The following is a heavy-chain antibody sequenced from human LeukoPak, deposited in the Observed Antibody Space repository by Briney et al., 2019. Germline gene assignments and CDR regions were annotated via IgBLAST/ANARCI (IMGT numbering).Heavy chain of an antibody. CDR3: PRERPVPGEVGPYSFAS. J-gene: IGHJ4*02. D-gene: IGHD6-19*01. CDR1: GFTFSSYS. V-gene: IGHV3-21*01. CDR2: ISSSSSYI. Sequence: GGSLRLSCAASGFTFSSYSMNWVRQAPGKGLEWVSSISSSSSYIYYADSVKGRFTISRDNAKNSLYLQMNSLRAEDTAVYYCPRERPVPGEVGPYSFASWGQGTLVTVSS.